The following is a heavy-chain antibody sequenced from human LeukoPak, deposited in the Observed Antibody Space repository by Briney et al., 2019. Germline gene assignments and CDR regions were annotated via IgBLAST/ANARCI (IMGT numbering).Heavy chain of an antibody. CDR3: AKVKGYDFWPSGYYYMDV. J-gene: IGHJ6*03. CDR1: GFTFSSYG. V-gene: IGHV3-30*02. D-gene: IGHD3-3*01. CDR2: IRYDGSNK. Sequence: PGGSLRLSCAASGFTFSSYGMHWVRQAPGKGLEWVAFIRYDGSNKYYADSVKGRFTISRDNSKNTLYLQMNSLRAEDTAVYYCAKVKGYDFWPSGYYYMDVWGKGTTVTVSS.